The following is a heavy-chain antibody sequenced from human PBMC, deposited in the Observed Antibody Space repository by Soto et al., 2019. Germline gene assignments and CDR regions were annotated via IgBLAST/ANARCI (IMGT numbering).Heavy chain of an antibody. J-gene: IGHJ6*02. CDR2: IIPVLVVE. CDR3: ATSPSPGSATLSIYGMDV. D-gene: IGHD2-2*01. Sequence: QVQLVQSGAEVKKPGSSVKVSCKASGGSFTSLIITWVRQAPGQGLEWMGRIIPVLVVEYYAQKFQGRVTITADKSTTTAYLELTTLTSEDTAVYYCATSPSPGSATLSIYGMDVWGRGTTVTVSS. V-gene: IGHV1-69*02. CDR1: GGSFTSLI.